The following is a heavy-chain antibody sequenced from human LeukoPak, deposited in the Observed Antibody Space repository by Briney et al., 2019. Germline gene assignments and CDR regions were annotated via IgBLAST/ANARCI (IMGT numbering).Heavy chain of an antibody. CDR3: ARRGDSYAVFDY. Sequence: SETLSLTCTVSGGSISSSNYYWGWIRQPPGKGLEWIGSIYYRGSTYYNPSLKSRVTISVDTSKNQFSLKLSSFTAADTAVYYCARRGDSYAVFDYWGQGTLVTVSS. V-gene: IGHV4-39*01. D-gene: IGHD5-18*01. CDR1: GGSISSSNYY. CDR2: IYYRGST. J-gene: IGHJ4*02.